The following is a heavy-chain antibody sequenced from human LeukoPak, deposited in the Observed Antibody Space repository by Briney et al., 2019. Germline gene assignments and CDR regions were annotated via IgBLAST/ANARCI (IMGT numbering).Heavy chain of an antibody. V-gene: IGHV3-23*01. CDR1: GFTFSSYA. D-gene: IGHD3-10*01. Sequence: GGSLRLSCAASGFTFSSYAMSWVRQAPGKGLEWVSVISGSGDSTYYADSVKGRFTISRDNSRNTLYLQMNSLRAEDTAVYYCASHPGGYCYGSGSFFDYWGQGTLVTVSS. CDR2: ISGSGDST. CDR3: ASHPGGYCYGSGSFFDY. J-gene: IGHJ4*02.